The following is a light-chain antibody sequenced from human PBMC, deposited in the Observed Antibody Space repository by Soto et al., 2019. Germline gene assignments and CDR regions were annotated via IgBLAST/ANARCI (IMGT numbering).Light chain of an antibody. Sequence: DIQLTQSPSFLSASVGDRVTITCRASQGISSYLAWYQQKPGKAPKLLIYAASTLQSGVPSRFSGSGSGTEFPLTISSLQPEDFATYYCQQLNSYPQGFTFGPGTKVDIK. CDR2: AAS. CDR3: QQLNSYPQGFT. V-gene: IGKV1-9*01. J-gene: IGKJ3*01. CDR1: QGISSY.